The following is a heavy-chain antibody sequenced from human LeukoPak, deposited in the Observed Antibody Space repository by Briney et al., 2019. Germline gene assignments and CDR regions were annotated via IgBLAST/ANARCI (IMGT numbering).Heavy chain of an antibody. CDR1: GGTFSSYA. V-gene: IGHV1-69*13. CDR3: ARGTSDSRVTPTRY. Sequence: GASVKVSCKASGGTFSSYAISWVRQAPGQGLEWMGGIIPIFGTANYAQKFQGRVTITADESTSTAYMELNSLRAEDTAVYYCARGTSDSRVTPTRYWGQGTLVTVSS. J-gene: IGHJ4*02. D-gene: IGHD3-22*01. CDR2: IIPIFGTA.